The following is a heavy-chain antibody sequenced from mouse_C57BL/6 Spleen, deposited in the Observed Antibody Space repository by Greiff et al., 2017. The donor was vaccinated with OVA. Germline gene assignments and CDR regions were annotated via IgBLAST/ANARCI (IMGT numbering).Heavy chain of an antibody. D-gene: IGHD4-1*01. Sequence: QVQLKQPGAELVKPGASVKLSCKASGYTFTSYWMQWVKQRPGQGLEWIGEIDPSDSYTNYNQKFKGKATLTVDTSSSTAYMQLSSMTSEDSAVYYCARSDWGLWYFDVWGTGTTVTVSS. J-gene: IGHJ1*03. CDR2: IDPSDSYT. V-gene: IGHV1-50*01. CDR1: GYTFTSYW. CDR3: ARSDWGLWYFDV.